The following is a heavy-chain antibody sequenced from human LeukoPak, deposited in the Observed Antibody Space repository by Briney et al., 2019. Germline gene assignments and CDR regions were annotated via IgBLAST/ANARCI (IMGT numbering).Heavy chain of an antibody. Sequence: ASVKVSCKASGYTFTSYYMHWVRQAPGQGLEWMGIINPSGGSTSYAQKFQGRVTMTRDTSTSTVYMELSSLRSEDTAVYYCARVVGGRITIFGVVPGGWFDPWGQGTLVTVSS. J-gene: IGHJ5*02. V-gene: IGHV1-46*01. CDR3: ARVVGGRITIFGVVPGGWFDP. D-gene: IGHD3-3*01. CDR2: INPSGGST. CDR1: GYTFTSYY.